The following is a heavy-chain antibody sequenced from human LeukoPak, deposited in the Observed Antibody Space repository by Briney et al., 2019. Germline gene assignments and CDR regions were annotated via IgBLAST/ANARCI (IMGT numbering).Heavy chain of an antibody. Sequence: RGSLRLSCAASGFTFSSCDMNWVRQAPGKGLEWVSYISSSSSTTYYADSVKGRFTISRDNAKNSLYLQMNSLRDEDTAVYYCARHRVLAAAGTPAGFDYWGQGTLVTVSS. J-gene: IGHJ4*02. V-gene: IGHV3-48*02. CDR2: ISSSSSTT. CDR1: GFTFSSCD. CDR3: ARHRVLAAAGTPAGFDY. D-gene: IGHD6-13*01.